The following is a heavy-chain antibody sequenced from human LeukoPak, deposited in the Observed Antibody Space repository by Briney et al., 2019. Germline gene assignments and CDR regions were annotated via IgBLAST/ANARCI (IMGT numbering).Heavy chain of an antibody. D-gene: IGHD5-24*01. CDR3: ARERRDGYKVYFDY. CDR1: GGSISSSSYY. V-gene: IGHV4-39*02. Sequence: SETLSLTCTVSGGSISSSSYYWGWIRQPPGKGLEWIGSIYYSGSTYYNPSLKSRVTISVDTSKNHFSLRLSSVTAADTAVYYCARERRDGYKVYFDYWGQGTLVTVSS. CDR2: IYYSGST. J-gene: IGHJ4*02.